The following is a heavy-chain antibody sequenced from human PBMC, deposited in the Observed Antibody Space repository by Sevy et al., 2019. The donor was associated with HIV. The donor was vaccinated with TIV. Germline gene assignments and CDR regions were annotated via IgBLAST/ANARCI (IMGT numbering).Heavy chain of an antibody. CDR3: AHRRSKGITITEFDY. Sequence: SGPTLVKPTQTLTLTCSFSGFSFTTSGVGLGWIRQPPGKSLEWLAMIYWDDDTRDNPSLGSRLTITKATSGDQVVLTMADMDPVDTGTYYCAHRRSKGITITEFDYWGQGILVTVSS. CDR1: GFSFTTSGVG. CDR2: IYWDDDT. D-gene: IGHD3-9*01. V-gene: IGHV2-5*02. J-gene: IGHJ4*02.